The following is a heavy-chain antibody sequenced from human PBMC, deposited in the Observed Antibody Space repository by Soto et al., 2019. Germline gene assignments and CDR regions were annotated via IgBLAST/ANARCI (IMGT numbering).Heavy chain of an antibody. J-gene: IGHJ4*02. CDR3: ARDGGDYGDYPSYFDY. CDR2: IYHSGST. D-gene: IGHD4-17*01. V-gene: IGHV4-30-2*01. Sequence: PSETRSLTCAVSGGSISSGGYSWSWIRQPPGKGLEWIGYIYHSGSTYYNPSLKSRVTISVDRSKNQFSLKLSSVTAADTAVYYCARDGGDYGDYPSYFDYLSQGTLVTVSS. CDR1: GGSISSGGYS.